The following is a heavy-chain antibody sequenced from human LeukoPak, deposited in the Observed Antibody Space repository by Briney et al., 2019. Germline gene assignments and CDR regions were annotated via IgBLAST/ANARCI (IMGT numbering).Heavy chain of an antibody. CDR2: ISSSSSYI. Sequence: KSGGSLRLSCAASGFIFSNSAMNWVRQAPGKGLEWVSSISSSSSYIYYADSVKGRFTISRDNSKNTLYLQMNSLRAEDTAVYYCVRGSLASGVVVYYYYYLDVWGKGTTVTVSS. V-gene: IGHV3-21*01. CDR1: GFIFSNSA. J-gene: IGHJ6*03. D-gene: IGHD3-3*01. CDR3: VRGSLASGVVVYYYYYLDV.